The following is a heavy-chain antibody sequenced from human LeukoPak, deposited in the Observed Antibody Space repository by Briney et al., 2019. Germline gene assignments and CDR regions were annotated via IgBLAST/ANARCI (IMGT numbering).Heavy chain of an antibody. CDR1: GFSVSNNY. CDR3: ARGAGSSGWLLNYYYYYGMDV. V-gene: IGHV3-53*01. J-gene: IGHJ6*02. Sequence: PGGSLRLSCAASGFSVSNNYMSWVRQAPGKGLEWVSVLYSGGSAYYADSVKGRFTISRDSSKNTLYLQMSSLRAEDTAVYFCARGAGSSGWLLNYYYYYGMDVWGQGTTVTVSS. CDR2: LYSGGSA. D-gene: IGHD6-19*01.